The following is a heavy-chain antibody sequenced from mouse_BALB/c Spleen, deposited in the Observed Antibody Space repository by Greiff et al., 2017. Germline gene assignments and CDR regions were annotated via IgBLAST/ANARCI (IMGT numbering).Heavy chain of an antibody. CDR2: IWSGGST. J-gene: IGHJ2*01. V-gene: IGHV2-2*02. CDR3: ASYYGKAWFAY. D-gene: IGHD2-1*01. Sequence: VKLMESGPGLVQPSQSLSITCTVSGFSLTSYGVHWVRQSPGKGLEWLGVIWSGGSTDYNAAFISRLSISKDNSKSQVFFKMNSLQANDTAIYYCASYYGKAWFAYWGQGTTLTVSS. CDR1: GFSLTSYG.